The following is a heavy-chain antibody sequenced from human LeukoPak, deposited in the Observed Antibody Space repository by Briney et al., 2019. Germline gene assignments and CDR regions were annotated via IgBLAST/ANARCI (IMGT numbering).Heavy chain of an antibody. CDR1: GYTFTGYY. CDR2: INPNSGGT. V-gene: IGHV1-2*02. D-gene: IGHD2-2*01. J-gene: IGHJ4*02. CDR3: ARAPVLGYCSSTTCYEGGDFDY. Sequence: ASVKVSCKASGYTFTGYYMHWVRQAPGQGLEWMGWINPNSGGTNYAQKFQGRVTMTRNTSISTAYMELSSLRSEDTAVYYCARAPVLGYCSSTTCYEGGDFDYWGQGTLVTVSS.